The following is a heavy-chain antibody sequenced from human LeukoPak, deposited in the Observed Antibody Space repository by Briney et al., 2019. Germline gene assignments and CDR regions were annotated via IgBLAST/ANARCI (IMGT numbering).Heavy chain of an antibody. J-gene: IGHJ4*02. CDR2: INPNSGGT. Sequence: ASVKVSCKASGYTFTGYYMHWVRQAPGQGLEWMGWINPNSGGTNYVRKFQGRVTMTRDTSISTAYMELSRLRSDDTAVYYCARGRLAAAGIHFWGQGTLVTVSS. CDR3: ARGRLAAAGIHF. D-gene: IGHD6-13*01. CDR1: GYTFTGYY. V-gene: IGHV1-2*02.